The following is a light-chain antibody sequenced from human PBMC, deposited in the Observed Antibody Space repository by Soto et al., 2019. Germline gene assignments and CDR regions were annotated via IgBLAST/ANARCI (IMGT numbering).Light chain of an antibody. Sequence: EIVMTHSPAILSVSPWERATLSCRASQSVSNNYLAWYQQKPGQAPRLLIYGASNRATGVPAKFSGGGSGTDFTLTISSLQSEDFAVYYCLQFDKWPPRLTFGGGTKVDIK. CDR1: QSVSNN. V-gene: IGKV3-15*01. J-gene: IGKJ4*01. CDR2: GAS. CDR3: LQFDKWPPRLT.